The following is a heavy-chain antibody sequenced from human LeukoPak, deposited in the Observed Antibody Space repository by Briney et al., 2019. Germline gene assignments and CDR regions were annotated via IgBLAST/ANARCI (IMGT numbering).Heavy chain of an antibody. CDR2: IYSGGST. CDR1: GFTVSSNY. CDR3: ARDLSYDSSGYSKRFDY. D-gene: IGHD3-22*01. V-gene: IGHV3-66*01. J-gene: IGHJ4*02. Sequence: GGSLRLSCAASGFTVSSNYMSWVRQAPGKGLEWVSVIYSGGSTYYADSVKGRFTISRDNSKNTLCLQMNSLRAEDTAVYYCARDLSYDSSGYSKRFDYWGQGTLVTVSS.